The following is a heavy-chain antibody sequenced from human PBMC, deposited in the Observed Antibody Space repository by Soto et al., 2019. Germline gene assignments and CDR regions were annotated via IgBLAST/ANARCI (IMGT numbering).Heavy chain of an antibody. D-gene: IGHD3-10*01. J-gene: IGHJ4*02. CDR3: ARRSHYGPFDY. CDR1: GFTFSSHD. CDR2: ISSGGSSI. V-gene: IGHV3-48*02. Sequence: DVQLVESGGGLVQPGGSLRLSCAASGFTFSSHDMSWVRQAPGKGLESVSYISSGGSSIYHADSVKGRFTISRDNAKNSLSLQMNSLRDDDTAVYYCARRSHYGPFDYWGQGTLVTVSS.